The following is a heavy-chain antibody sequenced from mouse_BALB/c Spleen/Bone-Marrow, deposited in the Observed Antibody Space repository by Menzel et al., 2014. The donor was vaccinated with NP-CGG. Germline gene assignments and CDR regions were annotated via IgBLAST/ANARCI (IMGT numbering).Heavy chain of an antibody. CDR1: GFTFSSYS. CDR3: SKDGGYDYSYYFDY. Sequence: EVNVVESGGGLVKPGGSLKLSCAASGFTFSSYSMSWVRQTPEKRLEWVATISSGGHDTYYPDSVKGRFTISRVNAKNTLYLQMSSLKSEDAAVYYCSKDGGYDYSYYFDYWGQGTTLTVSS. V-gene: IGHV5-6-4*01. D-gene: IGHD2-4*01. J-gene: IGHJ2*01. CDR2: ISSGGHDT.